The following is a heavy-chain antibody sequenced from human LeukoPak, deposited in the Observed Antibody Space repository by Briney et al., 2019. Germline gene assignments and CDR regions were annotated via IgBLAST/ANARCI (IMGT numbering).Heavy chain of an antibody. CDR3: ARGAGYIAAAGRSLDY. V-gene: IGHV4-34*01. CDR2: INHSGST. D-gene: IGHD6-13*01. CDR1: GGSFSGYY. Sequence: TSETLSLTCAVYGGSFSGYYWSWIRQPPGKGLEWIGEINHSGSTNYNPSLKSRVTISVDTSKNQFSLKLSSVTAADTAVYYCARGAGYIAAAGRSLDYWGQGTLVTVSS. J-gene: IGHJ4*02.